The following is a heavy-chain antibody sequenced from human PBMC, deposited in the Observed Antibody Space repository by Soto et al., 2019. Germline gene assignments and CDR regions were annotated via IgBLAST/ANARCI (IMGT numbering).Heavy chain of an antibody. V-gene: IGHV1-18*01. CDR2: INPYNGKT. CDR3: ARVQIVVVVGGTPADY. Sequence: ASVKVSCKASGYIFSTHGINWVRQAPGQGLEWMGWINPYNGKTNYAEKFQGRVTMTTETSRKTAYMELRSLRSDDTAVYYCARVQIVVVVGGTPADYWGQGTLVTVSS. D-gene: IGHD2-15*01. J-gene: IGHJ4*02. CDR1: GYIFSTHG.